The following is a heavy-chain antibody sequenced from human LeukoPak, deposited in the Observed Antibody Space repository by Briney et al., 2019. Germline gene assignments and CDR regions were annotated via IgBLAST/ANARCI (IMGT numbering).Heavy chain of an antibody. Sequence: SETLSLTCTVYGGSISSYYWSWIRQPAGKVLEWIGRIYTSGSTNYNPSLKSRVTMSVDTSKNQFSLKLSSVTAADTAVYYCARTGTGSNWFDPWGQGTLVTVSS. CDR3: ARTGTGSNWFDP. V-gene: IGHV4-4*07. CDR2: IYTSGST. CDR1: GGSISSYY. J-gene: IGHJ5*02. D-gene: IGHD1-7*01.